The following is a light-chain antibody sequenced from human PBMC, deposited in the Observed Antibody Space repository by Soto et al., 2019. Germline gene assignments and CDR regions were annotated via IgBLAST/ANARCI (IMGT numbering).Light chain of an antibody. CDR3: QQYGSSPPRIT. CDR2: DAS. J-gene: IGKJ5*01. Sequence: EIVLTQSPATLSLSPGARATLSCGASQSVSSRYLAWYQQKPGLAPRLLIYDASSRATGIPDRFSGSGSGTDFTLTISRLEPEDFAVYYCQQYGSSPPRITFGQETRLEIK. V-gene: IGKV3D-20*01. CDR1: QSVSSRY.